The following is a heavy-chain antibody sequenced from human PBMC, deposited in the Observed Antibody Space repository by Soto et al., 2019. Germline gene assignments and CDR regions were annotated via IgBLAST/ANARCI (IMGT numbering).Heavy chain of an antibody. Sequence: QVQLQQWGAGLLKPSETLSLTCAVYGGSFSGYYWSWIRQPTGKGLEWIGEINHSGSTNYNPSLKSRVTQSVDTSKIQFSMKLSSVTAAEMAVYYYASATIIPDYWGQGTLVPVSS. CDR1: GGSFSGYY. D-gene: IGHD5-12*01. CDR2: INHSGST. CDR3: ASATIIPDY. J-gene: IGHJ4*02. V-gene: IGHV4-34*01.